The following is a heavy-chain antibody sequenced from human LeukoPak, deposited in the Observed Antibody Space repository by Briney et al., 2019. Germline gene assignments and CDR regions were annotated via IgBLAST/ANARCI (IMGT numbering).Heavy chain of an antibody. CDR1: GFTFSSYA. CDR2: ISYDGSNK. D-gene: IGHD1-26*01. CDR3: AKAHLKWDASDI. V-gene: IGHV3-30*04. Sequence: GRSLRLSCAASGFTFSSYAMHWVRQAPGKGLEWVAVISYDGSNKYYADSVKGRFTISRDNSKNTLYLQMNSLRAEDTAVYYCAKAHLKWDASDIWGQGTMVTVSS. J-gene: IGHJ3*02.